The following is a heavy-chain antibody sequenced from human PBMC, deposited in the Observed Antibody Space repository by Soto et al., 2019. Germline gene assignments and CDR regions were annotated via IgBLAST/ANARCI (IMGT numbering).Heavy chain of an antibody. J-gene: IGHJ4*02. CDR1: GYTFTSYY. CDR2: INPSGGST. D-gene: IGHD2-21*02. CDR3: AREGLAYCGGDCYSGVPFDY. V-gene: IGHV1-46*01. Sequence: SVKVPCKASGYTFTSYYMHWVRQAPGQGLEWMGIINPSGGSTSYAQKFQGRVSMTRDTSTSTVYMELSSLRSEDTAVYYCAREGLAYCGGDCYSGVPFDYWGQGTLVIGSS.